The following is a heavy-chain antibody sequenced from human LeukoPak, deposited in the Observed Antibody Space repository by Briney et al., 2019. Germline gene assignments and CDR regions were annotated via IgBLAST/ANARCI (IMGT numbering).Heavy chain of an antibody. CDR2: ISSSSSYI. Sequence: GGSLRLSCAASGFTFSTYTMNWVRQAPGKGLEWVSSISSSSSYIYYADSVKGRFTISRDNAKNSLYLQMNSLRSEDTAVYYCARGRGKYSSLDYWGQGTLVTVSS. D-gene: IGHD5-18*01. J-gene: IGHJ4*02. V-gene: IGHV3-21*04. CDR3: ARGRGKYSSLDY. CDR1: GFTFSTYT.